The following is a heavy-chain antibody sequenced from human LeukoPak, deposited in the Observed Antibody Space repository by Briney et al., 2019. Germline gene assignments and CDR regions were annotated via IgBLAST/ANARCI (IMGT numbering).Heavy chain of an antibody. Sequence: SETLSLTCTVSGGSISSGGYYWSWIRQHPGKGLEWIGYIYYSGSTYYSPSLKSRVTISVDTSKNQFSLKLNSVTAADTAVYYCASGYCSGGSCSPDNNYYYYYGMDVWGQGTTVTVSS. CDR2: IYYSGST. CDR3: ASGYCSGGSCSPDNNYYYYYGMDV. D-gene: IGHD2-15*01. J-gene: IGHJ6*02. V-gene: IGHV4-31*03. CDR1: GGSISSGGYY.